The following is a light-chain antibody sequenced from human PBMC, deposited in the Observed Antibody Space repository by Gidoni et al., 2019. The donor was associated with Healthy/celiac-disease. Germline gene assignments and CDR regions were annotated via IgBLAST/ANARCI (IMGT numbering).Light chain of an antibody. CDR3: QQYNNWPPEYT. V-gene: IGKV3-15*01. CDR1: QSVSSN. Sequence: EIVMTQSPATLSVSPGERATLSCRASQSVSSNLAWYQQKPGQAPRLLIYGASTRATGIPARFSGSVSGTEFTLTFSSLQSEDFAVYYCQQYNNWPPEYTFGQGTKLEIK. J-gene: IGKJ2*01. CDR2: GAS.